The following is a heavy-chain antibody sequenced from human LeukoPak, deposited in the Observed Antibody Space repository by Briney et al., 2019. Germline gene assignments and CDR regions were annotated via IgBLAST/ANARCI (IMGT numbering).Heavy chain of an antibody. V-gene: IGHV4-4*07. CDR3: ASSIAAAGHFDY. CDR1: GGSMNRFY. CDR2: IHSGGTT. D-gene: IGHD6-13*01. Sequence: SETLSLTCTVSGGSMNRFYWAWIRQPAGRGLEWIGRIHSGGTTNYNPSLESRLTISLDTSKNQFSLNLNSVTAADTAVYYCASSIAAAGHFDYWGQGTLVTVSS. J-gene: IGHJ4*02.